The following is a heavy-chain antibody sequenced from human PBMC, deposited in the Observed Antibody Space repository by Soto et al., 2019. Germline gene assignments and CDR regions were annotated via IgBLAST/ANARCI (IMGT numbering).Heavy chain of an antibody. J-gene: IGHJ4*02. Sequence: PSETLSLTCTVSGGSISRYYWSWIRQPRGKGLEWIGYVYYSGSTNYNPSRKSLVTISVDTSKNQFSLKLRSVTAADTAVYDCARDRPAAAGTFGRRFDYWGQGTLVTVSS. CDR3: ARDRPAAAGTFGRRFDY. CDR2: VYYSGST. V-gene: IGHV4-59*01. CDR1: GGSISRYY. D-gene: IGHD6-13*01.